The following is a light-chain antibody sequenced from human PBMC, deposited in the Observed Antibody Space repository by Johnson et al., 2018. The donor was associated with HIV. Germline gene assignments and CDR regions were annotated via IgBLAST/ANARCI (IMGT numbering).Light chain of an antibody. CDR1: TSNIANNY. Sequence: QSVLTQPPSVSAAPGQRVTISCSGSTSNIANNYVSWYQHLPGTAPKLLIYDNNKRPSGIPDRFSGSKSGTSATLGITGLQTGDEADYYCGTWDSSLRVGFFGTGTKVTVL. J-gene: IGLJ1*01. CDR2: DNN. CDR3: GTWDSSLRVGF. V-gene: IGLV1-51*01.